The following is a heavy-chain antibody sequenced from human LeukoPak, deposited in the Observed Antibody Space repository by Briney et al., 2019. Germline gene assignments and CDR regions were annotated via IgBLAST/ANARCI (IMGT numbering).Heavy chain of an antibody. V-gene: IGHV4-59*08. J-gene: IGHJ5*02. CDR2: IYYSGST. Sequence: SETLSLTCTVSGGSISSYYWSWIRQPPGKGLEWIGYIYYSGSTNYNPSLKSRVTISVDTPKNQFSLKLSSVTAADTAVYYCARWGGGYCRSTSCYGFGPWGQGTLVTVSS. CDR3: ARWGGGYCRSTSCYGFGP. CDR1: GGSISSYY. D-gene: IGHD2-2*01.